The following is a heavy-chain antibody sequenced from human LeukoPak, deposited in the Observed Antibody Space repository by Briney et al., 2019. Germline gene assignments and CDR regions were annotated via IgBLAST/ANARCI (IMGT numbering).Heavy chain of an antibody. CDR2: LYSGGST. CDR1: GFTFSDYY. CDR3: TRDRGSGSYSDY. J-gene: IGHJ4*02. Sequence: GGSLRLSCAASGFTFSDYYMSWIRQAPGRGLEWVSVLYSGGSTYYADSAKGRFTIFRDNSNNTLYLQMDSLRVEDTAVYYCTRDRGSGSYSDYWGQGTLVTVSS. V-gene: IGHV3-53*01. D-gene: IGHD3-10*01.